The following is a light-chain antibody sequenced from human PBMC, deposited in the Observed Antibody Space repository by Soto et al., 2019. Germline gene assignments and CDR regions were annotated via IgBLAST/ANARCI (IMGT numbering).Light chain of an antibody. CDR3: QQSHSTPYL. CDR1: QSISRH. CDR2: AAR. Sequence: DIQLTQYPSSLSASVGDRITISCRASQSISRHLNWYQQMPWKAPNLLIYAARDFQSVVPGRFSGSGSGTEFNRTISSLQPEDLATYYCQQSHSTPYLFGQGTQLQI. V-gene: IGKV1-39*01. J-gene: IGKJ2*01.